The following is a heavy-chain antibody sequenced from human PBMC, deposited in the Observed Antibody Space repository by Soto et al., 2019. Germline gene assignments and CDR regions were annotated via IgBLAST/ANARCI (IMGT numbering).Heavy chain of an antibody. Sequence: GGSLRLSCAASGFTFSSYSMNWVRQAPGKGLEWVSSISSSSSYIYYADSVKGRFTISRDNAKNSLYLQMNSLRAEDTAVYYCARGFTEAYCGCDCYSGNWFDPWGQGTRATV. CDR1: GFTFSSYS. J-gene: IGHJ5*02. V-gene: IGHV3-21*01. CDR2: ISSSSSYI. CDR3: ARGFTEAYCGCDCYSGNWFDP. D-gene: IGHD2-21*02.